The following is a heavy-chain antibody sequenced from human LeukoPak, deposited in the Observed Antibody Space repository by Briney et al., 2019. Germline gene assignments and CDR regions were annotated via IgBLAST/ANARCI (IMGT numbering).Heavy chain of an antibody. J-gene: IGHJ3*02. CDR1: GFTFSSYG. CDR3: AKLGYCSGGSCAARGHDAFDI. Sequence: PGGSLRLSCAASGFTFSSYGMHWVRQAPGKGLEWVAVISYDGSNKYYADSAKGRFTISRDNSKYTLYLQMNSLRAEDTAVYYCAKLGYCSGGSCAARGHDAFDIWGQGTMVTVSS. V-gene: IGHV3-30*18. CDR2: ISYDGSNK. D-gene: IGHD2-15*01.